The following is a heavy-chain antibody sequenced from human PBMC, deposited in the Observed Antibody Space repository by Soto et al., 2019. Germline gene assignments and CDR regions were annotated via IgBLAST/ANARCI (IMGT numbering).Heavy chain of an antibody. CDR3: ARGETTVTTFRYYYYYYGMDV. D-gene: IGHD4-17*01. V-gene: IGHV1-69*13. CDR2: IIPIFGTA. J-gene: IGHJ6*02. CDR1: GGTISRYA. Sequence: SVRVSCKASGGTISRYAICWVRQAPGQGLEWMGGIIPIFGTANYAQKFQGRVTVTADESTSTAYMELSSLRSEDTAVYYCARGETTVTTFRYYYYYYGMDVWG.